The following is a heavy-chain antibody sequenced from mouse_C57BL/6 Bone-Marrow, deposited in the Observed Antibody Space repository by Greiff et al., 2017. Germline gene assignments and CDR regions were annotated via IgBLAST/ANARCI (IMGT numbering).Heavy chain of an antibody. D-gene: IGHD2-14*01. CDR1: GYTFTDYY. CDR3: ARSCTTGFDY. V-gene: IGHV1-76*01. CDR2: IYPGSGNT. Sequence: QVQLQQSGAELVRPGASVKLSCKASGYTFTDYYINWVKQRPGQGLEWIARIYPGSGNTYYNEKFKGKATLTAEKSSSTAYMQLRSLTSEDSAVYFCARSCTTGFDYWGQGTTLTVSS. J-gene: IGHJ2*01.